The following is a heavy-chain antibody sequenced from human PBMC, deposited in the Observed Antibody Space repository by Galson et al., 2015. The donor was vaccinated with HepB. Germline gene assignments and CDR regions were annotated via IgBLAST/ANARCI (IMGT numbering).Heavy chain of an antibody. CDR2: IWYDGSNK. Sequence: SLRLSCAASGFTFSSYGMHWVRQAPGKGLEWVAVIWYDGSNKYYADSVKGRFTISRDNSKNTLYLQMNSLRAEDTAVYYCARDGIQTFPEYFQHWGQGTLVTVSS. D-gene: IGHD2/OR15-2a*01. CDR1: GFTFSSYG. CDR3: ARDGIQTFPEYFQH. J-gene: IGHJ1*01. V-gene: IGHV3-33*08.